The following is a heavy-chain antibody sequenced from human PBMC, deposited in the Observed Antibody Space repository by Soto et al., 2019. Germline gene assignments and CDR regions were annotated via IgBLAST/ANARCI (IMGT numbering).Heavy chain of an antibody. CDR2: IYHSGST. Sequence: SETLSLTCAVSGGSISSSNWWSWVRQPPGKGLEWIGEIYHSGSTNYNPSLKSRVTISVDKSKNQFSLKLSSVTAADTAVYYCARRGYCSGGSCYSWFDPWGQGTLVTVSS. V-gene: IGHV4-4*02. D-gene: IGHD2-15*01. CDR1: GGSISSSNW. J-gene: IGHJ5*02. CDR3: ARRGYCSGGSCYSWFDP.